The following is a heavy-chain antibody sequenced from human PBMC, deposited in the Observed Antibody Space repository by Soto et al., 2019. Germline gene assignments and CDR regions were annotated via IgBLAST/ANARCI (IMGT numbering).Heavy chain of an antibody. CDR2: IYPGGSDT. Sequence: ESLNISCQGTGYSFTSYWIGWVRQMPGKGLEWMGIIYPGGSDTRYSPSFQGQVTISADKSISTAYLQWSSLKASDTAMYYCARHGWEDYYDSSGYEDAFDIWGQGTMVTVSS. V-gene: IGHV5-51*01. J-gene: IGHJ3*02. D-gene: IGHD3-22*01. CDR1: GYSFTSYW. CDR3: ARHGWEDYYDSSGYEDAFDI.